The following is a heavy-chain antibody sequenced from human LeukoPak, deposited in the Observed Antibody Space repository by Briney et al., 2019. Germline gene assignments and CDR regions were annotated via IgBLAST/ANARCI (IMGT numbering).Heavy chain of an antibody. V-gene: IGHV4-59*01. CDR3: ARGPRYNWNYGWYMDV. CDR1: AGSISSYY. CDR2: IYYSGST. Sequence: SETLSLTCTVSAGSISSYYWSWIRQPPGKGLEWIGYIYYSGSTNYNPSLKSRVTISVDTSKNQFSLKLSSVTAADTAVYYCARGPRYNWNYGWYMDVWGKGTTVTVSS. J-gene: IGHJ6*03. D-gene: IGHD1-7*01.